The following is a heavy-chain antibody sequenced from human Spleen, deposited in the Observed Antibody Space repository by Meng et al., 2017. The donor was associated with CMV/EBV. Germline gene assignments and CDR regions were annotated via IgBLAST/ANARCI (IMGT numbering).Heavy chain of an antibody. D-gene: IGHD1-26*01. J-gene: IGHJ6*02. CDR3: AREKYIVGYYYGLDV. Sequence: GGSLRLSCAASGFTFSSYSMNWVRQAPGKGLEWVALIVYDGNIKYYADSVKGRFTISRDNSKDTLYLQMSSLRAEDTAVYYCAREKYIVGYYYGLDVWGQGTTVTVSS. CDR1: GFTFSSYS. CDR2: IVYDGNIK. V-gene: IGHV3-30*03.